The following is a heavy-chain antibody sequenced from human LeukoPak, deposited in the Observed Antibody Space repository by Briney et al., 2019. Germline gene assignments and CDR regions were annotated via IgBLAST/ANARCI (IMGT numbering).Heavy chain of an antibody. CDR3: ASDRVFYGLDV. V-gene: IGHV3-74*01. CDR1: GFTFSSYW. Sequence: GGSLRLSCAASGFTFSSYWMHWVRQAPGKGLMWVSRIKSDGSETSYADSVRGRFTISRDNARNTLYLQMNSLRPEDTAIYYCASDRVFYGLDVWGQGTTVTVSS. CDR2: IKSDGSET. J-gene: IGHJ6*02.